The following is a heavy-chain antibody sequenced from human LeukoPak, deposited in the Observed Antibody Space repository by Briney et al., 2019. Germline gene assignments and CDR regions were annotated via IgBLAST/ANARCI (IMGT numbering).Heavy chain of an antibody. V-gene: IGHV1-2*02. CDR3: ARGTGLRSAANNYCMDV. CDR2: INSNSGAT. Sequence: ASVNVSCKAFGYTFTGYYLHWVRQAPGQGLEWMGWINSNSGATNCSQKFQGRVTMTRDTSISAGYLDLSSLRSDDAAVYYCARGTGLRSAANNYCMDVWGKGTTVTVSS. CDR1: GYTFTGYY. J-gene: IGHJ6*03. D-gene: IGHD1-1*01.